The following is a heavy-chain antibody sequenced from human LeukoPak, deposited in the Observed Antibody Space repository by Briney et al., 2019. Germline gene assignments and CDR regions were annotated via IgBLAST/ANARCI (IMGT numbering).Heavy chain of an antibody. CDR1: GGPFSDDN. CDR2: INHSGST. CDR3: AKNNWFDP. Sequence: PSETLSLTCAVSGGPFSDDNWSWVRQTPGKGLEWIGEINHSGSTTYNPSLTSRVTISADTSKNQFSLILNSVTAADTAVYYCAKNNWFDPWGQGTLVSVSS. V-gene: IGHV4-34*01. J-gene: IGHJ5*02.